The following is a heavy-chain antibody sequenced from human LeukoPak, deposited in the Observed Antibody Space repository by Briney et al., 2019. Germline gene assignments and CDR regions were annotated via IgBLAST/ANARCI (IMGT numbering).Heavy chain of an antibody. CDR2: INSDGSST. CDR3: ARLYGYSGYGLYYYYMDV. D-gene: IGHD5-12*01. Sequence: GGSLRLSCAASGFTFSSYWMHWVRQAPGKGLVWVSRINSDGSSTSYADSVKGRFTISRDNAKNTLYLQMNSLRAEDTAVYYCARLYGYSGYGLYYYYMDVWGEGTTVTISS. J-gene: IGHJ6*03. V-gene: IGHV3-74*01. CDR1: GFTFSSYW.